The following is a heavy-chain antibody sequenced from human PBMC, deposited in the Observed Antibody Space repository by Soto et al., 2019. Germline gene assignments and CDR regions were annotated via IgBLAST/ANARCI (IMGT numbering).Heavy chain of an antibody. CDR2: INPNSGGT. CDR1: GHTFTGYY. D-gene: IGHD2-2*02. V-gene: IGHV1-2*02. CDR3: ARDQWAVVPDAIRASYAMDV. J-gene: IGHJ6*02. Sequence: QVQLVQSGAEVKKPGASVKVSCNASGHTFTGYYMHWVRQAPGQGLEWMGWINPNSGGTNYGQKFQGRVTRTRDTSVGTAYMELSRLRSDDTAVYYCARDQWAVVPDAIRASYAMDVWGQGTTVTVSS.